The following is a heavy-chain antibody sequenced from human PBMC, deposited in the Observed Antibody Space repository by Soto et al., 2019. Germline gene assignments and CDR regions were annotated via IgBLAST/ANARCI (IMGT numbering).Heavy chain of an antibody. D-gene: IGHD5-18*01. CDR2: IYYSGST. CDR1: GGSISSGGYY. V-gene: IGHV4-31*03. CDR3: ARDRYSYGVFDY. J-gene: IGHJ4*02. Sequence: SETLSLTCTVSGGSISSGGYYWSWIRQHPGKGLEWIGYIYYSGSTYYNPSLKSRVTISVDTSKNQFSLKLSSVTAADTTVYYCARDRYSYGVFDYWGQGTLVTVSS.